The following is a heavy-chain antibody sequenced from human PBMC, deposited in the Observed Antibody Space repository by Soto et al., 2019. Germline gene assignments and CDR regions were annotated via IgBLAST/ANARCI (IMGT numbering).Heavy chain of an antibody. J-gene: IGHJ6*02. CDR1: GYIFTDYY. Sequence: GASVKVSCKASGYIFTDYYMHWVRQAPGQELGWMGRINPNSGGTNYAQKFQGRVTMTRDTSISTAYTELSSLRSEDTAVYYCAAVNCISTSCYVDYYYGMDVWGQGTTVTVS. D-gene: IGHD2-2*01. V-gene: IGHV1-2*06. CDR3: AAVNCISTSCYVDYYYGMDV. CDR2: INPNSGGT.